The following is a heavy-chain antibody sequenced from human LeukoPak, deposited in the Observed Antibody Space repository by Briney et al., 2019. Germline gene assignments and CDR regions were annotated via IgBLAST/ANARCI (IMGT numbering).Heavy chain of an antibody. CDR1: GGSISSYY. J-gene: IGHJ4*02. CDR3: ARGSSWRVFDY. Sequence: SETLSLTCTVSGGSISSYYWSWIRQPPGKGLEWIGYIYYGGSTNYNPSLKSRVTISVDTSKNQFSLKLSSVTAADTAVYYCARGSSWRVFDYWGQGTLVTVSS. V-gene: IGHV4-59*08. CDR2: IYYGGST. D-gene: IGHD6-13*01.